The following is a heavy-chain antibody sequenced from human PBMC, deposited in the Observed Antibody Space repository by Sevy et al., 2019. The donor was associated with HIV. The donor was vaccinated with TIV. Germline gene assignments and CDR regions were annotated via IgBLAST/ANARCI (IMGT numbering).Heavy chain of an antibody. CDR1: GYTFTGYY. Sequence: ASVKVSCKASGYTFTGYYMHWVRQAPGQGLEWMGWINPNSGGKNYAQKFQGRVTMTRETSISTAYMGRSRLGSDDTAVYYCAREEPRRYCSGGSCHAIDYWGQGTLVTVSS. CDR2: INPNSGGK. D-gene: IGHD2-15*01. V-gene: IGHV1-2*02. CDR3: AREEPRRYCSGGSCHAIDY. J-gene: IGHJ4*02.